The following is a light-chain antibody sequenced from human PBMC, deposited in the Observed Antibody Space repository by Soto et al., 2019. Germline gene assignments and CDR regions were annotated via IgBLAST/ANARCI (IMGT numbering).Light chain of an antibody. Sequence: QSALTQPASVSGSPGQSIAISCTGTSSDVGAHNYVSWYQQHPGKAPKLIIYDVSNRPSGVSTRFSAFKSGNTASLTISGRQAEDEADYYCSSYTYTSTLVIFGGGTKLTVL. CDR3: SSYTYTSTLVI. V-gene: IGLV2-14*03. CDR1: SSDVGAHNY. J-gene: IGLJ2*01. CDR2: DVS.